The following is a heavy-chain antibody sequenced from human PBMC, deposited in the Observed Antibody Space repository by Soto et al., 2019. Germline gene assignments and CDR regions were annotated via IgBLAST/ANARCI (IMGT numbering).Heavy chain of an antibody. CDR1: GFTFRFYD. Sequence: QVQLVESGGGVVQPGRSLRLSCAISGFTFRFYDMHWVRQAPGKGLEWVAIISRDGNNKDYGDSVKGRFTISRDNSKNTLYLQMNSLRGEDTAVYYCAKDVYTPIRTTAHDSGGLDHWGRGTLVTVAS. V-gene: IGHV3-30*18. D-gene: IGHD4-4*01. J-gene: IGHJ4*02. CDR2: ISRDGNNK. CDR3: AKDVYTPIRTTAHDSGGLDH.